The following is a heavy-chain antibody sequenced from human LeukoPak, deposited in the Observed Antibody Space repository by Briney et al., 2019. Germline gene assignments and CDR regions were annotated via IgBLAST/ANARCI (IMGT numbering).Heavy chain of an antibody. V-gene: IGHV3-33*01. CDR2: IWYDGSNK. CDR1: GFTFSSYG. J-gene: IGHJ3*02. CDR3: ARDQGAFDI. Sequence: PGRSLRLSCAASGFTFSSYGMHWVRQAPGKGLEWVAVIWYDGSNKYYADSVKGRFTISRDKSKNTLYLQMNSLRAEDTAVYYCARDQGAFDIWGQGTMVTVSS.